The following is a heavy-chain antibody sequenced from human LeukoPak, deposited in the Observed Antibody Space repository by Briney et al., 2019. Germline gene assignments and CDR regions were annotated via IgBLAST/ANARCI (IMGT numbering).Heavy chain of an antibody. Sequence: SVKVSCKASGGTFSSYAISWVRQAPGQGLEWMGGIIPIFGTANYAQKFQGRVTITADESTSTAYMELSSLRSEDTAVYYCARASGDIVVVPAADSTIPDLYYYGMDVWGQGTTVTVSS. D-gene: IGHD2-2*01. J-gene: IGHJ6*02. CDR3: ARASGDIVVVPAADSTIPDLYYYGMDV. CDR2: IIPIFGTA. V-gene: IGHV1-69*13. CDR1: GGTFSSYA.